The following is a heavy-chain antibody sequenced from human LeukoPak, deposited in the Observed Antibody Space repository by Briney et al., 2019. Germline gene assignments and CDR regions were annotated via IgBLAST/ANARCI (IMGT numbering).Heavy chain of an antibody. J-gene: IGHJ3*02. D-gene: IGHD2-2*01. Sequence: GESLNISCKGSGYSFTTYWIGWVRQMPGKGLEWMGIIYPDDSDTRYSPSFQGQVTISADKSISTAYLQWSSLKASDTAMYYCAIRGYCSSTSCYYAFDIWGQGTMVTVSS. CDR3: AIRGYCSSTSCYYAFDI. CDR2: IYPDDSDT. CDR1: GYSFTTYW. V-gene: IGHV5-51*01.